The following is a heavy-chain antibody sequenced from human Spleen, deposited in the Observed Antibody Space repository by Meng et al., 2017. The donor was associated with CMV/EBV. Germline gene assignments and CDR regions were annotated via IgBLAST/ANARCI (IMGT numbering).Heavy chain of an antibody. CDR3: ARDEHSSSWYHFDY. Sequence: VQLVESGGGLVQPGGSLRLSCAASGFTVSSNYMSWVRQAPGKGLEWVSVIYSGGSTYYADSVKGRFTISRDNSKNTLYLQMNSLRAEDTAVYYCARDEHSSSWYHFDYWGQGTLVTVSS. J-gene: IGHJ4*02. CDR2: IYSGGST. CDR1: GFTVSSNY. D-gene: IGHD6-13*01. V-gene: IGHV3-66*01.